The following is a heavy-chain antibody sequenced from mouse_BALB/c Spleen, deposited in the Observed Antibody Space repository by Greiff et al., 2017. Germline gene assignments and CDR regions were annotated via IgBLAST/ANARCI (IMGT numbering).Heavy chain of an antibody. CDR3: ATYYGNRFAY. Sequence: EVKLVESGPGLVKPSQSLSLTCSVTGYSITSDYAWNWIRPFPGNKLEWMGYISYSGSTSYNPSLKSRISITRDTSKNQFFLQLNSVTTEDTATYYCATYYGNRFAYWGQGTLVTVSA. D-gene: IGHD2-10*01. V-gene: IGHV3-2*02. CDR1: GYSITSDYA. CDR2: ISYSGST. J-gene: IGHJ3*01.